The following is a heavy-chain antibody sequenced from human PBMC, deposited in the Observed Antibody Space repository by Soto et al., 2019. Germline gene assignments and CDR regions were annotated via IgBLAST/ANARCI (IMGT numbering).Heavy chain of an antibody. D-gene: IGHD1-7*01. V-gene: IGHV1-18*01. CDR3: ARAHGYNWNFTSTNWFDP. CDR2: ISAYNGNT. J-gene: IGHJ5*02. CDR1: GYTFTSYG. Sequence: QVQLVQSGAEVKKPGASVKVSCKASGYTFTSYGISWVRQAPGQGLEWMGWISAYNGNTNYAQKLQGRVTMTTDTSTSTASMELRSLRSDDTAVYYCARAHGYNWNFTSTNWFDPWGQGTLVTASS.